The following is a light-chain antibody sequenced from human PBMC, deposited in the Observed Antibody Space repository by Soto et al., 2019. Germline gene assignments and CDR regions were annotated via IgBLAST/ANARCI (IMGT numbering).Light chain of an antibody. Sequence: DIQMTQSPSTLSASVGDRVTITCRASQSISSWLAWYQQKPGKAPKLLIYDASSLESGVPSRFSGSGSGTEFTLTISSLQPEDFATYYCQQAYSFPWTFGQGTKVDIK. CDR1: QSISSW. V-gene: IGKV1-5*01. CDR2: DAS. CDR3: QQAYSFPWT. J-gene: IGKJ1*01.